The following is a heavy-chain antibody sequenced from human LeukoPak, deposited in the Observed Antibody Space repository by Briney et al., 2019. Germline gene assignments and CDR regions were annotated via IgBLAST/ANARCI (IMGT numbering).Heavy chain of an antibody. J-gene: IGHJ4*02. CDR3: ARGRECSGTGCYLPGIY. Sequence: GGSLRLSCAASGFTFSSYAMNWVRQAPGKGLEWVANIKQDGSEKYHVDSVKGRFTISRDNAKNSLYLQMDSLRVEDTAVYYCARGRECSGTGCYLPGIYWGQGILVTVSS. D-gene: IGHD2-2*01. V-gene: IGHV3-7*01. CDR2: IKQDGSEK. CDR1: GFTFSSYA.